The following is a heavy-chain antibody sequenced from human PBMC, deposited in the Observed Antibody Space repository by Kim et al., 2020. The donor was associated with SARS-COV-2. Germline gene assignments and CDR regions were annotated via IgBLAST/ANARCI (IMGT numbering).Heavy chain of an antibody. J-gene: IGHJ3*02. V-gene: IGHV4-39*01. CDR2: IYYSGST. D-gene: IGHD3-22*01. CDR3: ARHSPYYYDSSGYYSGAFDI. Sequence: SETLSLTCTVSGGSISSSSYYWGWIHQPPGKGLEWIGSIYYSGSTYYNPSLKSRVTISVDTSKNQFSLKLSSVTAADTSVYYCARHSPYYYDSSGYYSGAFDIWGQGTMVTVSS. CDR1: GGSISSSSYY.